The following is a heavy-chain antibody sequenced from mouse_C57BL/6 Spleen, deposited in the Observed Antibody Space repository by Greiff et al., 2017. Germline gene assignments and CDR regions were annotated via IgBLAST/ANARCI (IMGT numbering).Heavy chain of an antibody. CDR1: GFSLSTFGMG. V-gene: IGHV8-8*01. J-gene: IGHJ1*03. D-gene: IGHD1-1*01. CDR2: ICWDDDK. Sequence: QVTLKESGPGILQPSQTLSLTCSFSGFSLSTFGMGVGWIRQPSGKGLEWLAHICWDDDKYYNPALKSRLTTSKDTSKNQVFLKIANVDTADTATYYCARIKGFGGSSYWYFDVWGTGTTVTVSS. CDR3: ARIKGFGGSSYWYFDV.